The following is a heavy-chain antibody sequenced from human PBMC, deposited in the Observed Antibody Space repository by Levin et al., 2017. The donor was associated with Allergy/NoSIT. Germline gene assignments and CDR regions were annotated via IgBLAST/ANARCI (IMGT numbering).Heavy chain of an antibody. D-gene: IGHD5-12*01. V-gene: IGHV3-73*01. CDR1: GFTFSGSA. CDR3: TSTSSIGYVGY. J-gene: IGHJ4*02. Sequence: GESLKISCAASGFTFSGSAMHWVRQASGKGLEWVGRIRSKANSYATAYAASVKGRFTISRDDSKNTAYLQMNSLKTEDTAVYYCTSTSSIGYVGYWGQGTLVTVSS. CDR2: IRSKANSYAT.